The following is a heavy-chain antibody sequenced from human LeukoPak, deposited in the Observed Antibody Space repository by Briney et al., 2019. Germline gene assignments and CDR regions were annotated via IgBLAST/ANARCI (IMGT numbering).Heavy chain of an antibody. Sequence: SVKVSCKASGGTFSSYTISWVRQAPGQRLEWMGRIIPILGIANYAQKFQGRVTITADKSTSTAYMELSSLRSEDTAVYYCATPFGIITGGYFDYWGQGTLVTVSS. CDR1: GGTFSSYT. J-gene: IGHJ4*02. CDR3: ATPFGIITGGYFDY. D-gene: IGHD1-1*01. CDR2: IIPILGIA. V-gene: IGHV1-69*02.